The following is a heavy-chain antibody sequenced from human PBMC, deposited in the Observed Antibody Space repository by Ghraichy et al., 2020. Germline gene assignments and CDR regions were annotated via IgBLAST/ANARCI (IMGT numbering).Heavy chain of an antibody. CDR1: GFACSCYT. Sequence: GGSLRLSCAASGFACSCYTMRWVRQAPGKGLEWVAVISSDGTNTYYGDSVKGRFTISRDNSKNTLFLQMNSLRAEDTAVYYCARLIGPHPVAGTGYLKHWG. J-gene: IGHJ1*01. V-gene: IGHV3-30*03. D-gene: IGHD6-19*01. CDR2: ISSDGTNT. CDR3: ARLIGPHPVAGTGYLKH.